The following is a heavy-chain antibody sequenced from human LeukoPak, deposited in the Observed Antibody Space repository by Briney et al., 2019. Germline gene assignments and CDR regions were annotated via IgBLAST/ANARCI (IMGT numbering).Heavy chain of an antibody. D-gene: IGHD2-8*01. J-gene: IGHJ4*02. Sequence: SETLSLTCAVYGGSFSGYYWSWIRQPPGKGLEWIGEINHSGSTNYNPSLKSRVTISVDTSKNQFSLKLSSVTAADTAVYYCARGGVGLMVYAIRLFDYWGQGTLVTVSS. CDR1: GGSFSGYY. CDR3: ARGGVGLMVYAIRLFDY. V-gene: IGHV4-34*01. CDR2: INHSGST.